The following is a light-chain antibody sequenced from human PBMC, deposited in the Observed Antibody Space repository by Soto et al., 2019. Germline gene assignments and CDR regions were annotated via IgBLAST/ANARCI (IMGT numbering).Light chain of an antibody. V-gene: IGKV1-39*01. CDR3: QQTYSILFT. CDR2: AAS. CDR1: QSISSW. Sequence: DIQMTQSPSTLSASVGDRVTITCRASQSISSWLAWYQQKPGKAPKLLIYAASSLQSGVPSRFSGSGSGTDFTLAISSLQPEDFATYYCQQTYSILFTFGGGTKVDIK. J-gene: IGKJ4*01.